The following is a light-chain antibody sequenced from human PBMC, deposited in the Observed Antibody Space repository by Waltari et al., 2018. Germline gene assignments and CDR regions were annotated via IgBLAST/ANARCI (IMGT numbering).Light chain of an antibody. CDR1: QSVSRNY. Sequence: EIVLTQSPGTLSLSPGERATLSCRASQSVSRNYLTWYQHKPGQAPRLLIYDASTRATGVPDMFGGSGYGTDFTLTISRLEPEDFAVYYCQQYGDSPPYSFGQVTRLEIK. CDR3: QQYGDSPPYS. CDR2: DAS. V-gene: IGKV3-20*01. J-gene: IGKJ2*01.